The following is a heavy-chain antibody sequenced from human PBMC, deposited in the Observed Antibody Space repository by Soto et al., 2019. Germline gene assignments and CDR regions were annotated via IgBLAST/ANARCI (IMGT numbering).Heavy chain of an antibody. CDR3: ARDGGYCSSTSCRGYYYYGMDV. V-gene: IGHV1-69*01. Sequence: QVQLVQSGAEVKKPGSSVKVSCKASGGTFSSYAISWVRQAPGQGLEWMGGIIPIFGTANYAKKFRGRVTIAADESTSTAYMELSSLRSEDTAVYYCARDGGYCSSTSCRGYYYYGMDVWGQGTTVTVSS. CDR2: IIPIFGTA. D-gene: IGHD2-2*01. CDR1: GGTFSSYA. J-gene: IGHJ6*02.